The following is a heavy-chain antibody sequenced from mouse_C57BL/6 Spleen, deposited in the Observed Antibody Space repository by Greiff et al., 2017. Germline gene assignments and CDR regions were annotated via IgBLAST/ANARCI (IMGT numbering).Heavy chain of an antibody. J-gene: IGHJ4*01. D-gene: IGHD2-12*01. V-gene: IGHV1-54*01. CDR1: GYAFTNYL. CDR3: ARGDYNHAMDY. CDR2: INPGSGGT. Sequence: QVQLQQSGAELVRPGTSVKVSCKASGYAFTNYLIAWVKQRPGQGLEWIGVINPGSGGTNYNEKFKGKATLTADKSSSTAYMQLSSLTSEASAVYFCARGDYNHAMDYWGQGTSVTVSS.